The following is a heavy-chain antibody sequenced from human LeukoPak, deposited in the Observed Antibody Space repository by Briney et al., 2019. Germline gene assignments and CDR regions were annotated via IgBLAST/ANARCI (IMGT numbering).Heavy chain of an antibody. V-gene: IGHV4-39*07. D-gene: IGHD6-19*01. CDR1: GGSISSSSYY. CDR2: IHHSGST. Sequence: SETLSLTCTVSGGSISSSSYYWGWIRQPPGKGLEWIGEIHHSGSTNYNPSLKSRVTISVDTSKNQFSLKLSSVTAADTAVYYCARLRVAVAGNSIDYWGQGTLVTVSS. J-gene: IGHJ4*02. CDR3: ARLRVAVAGNSIDY.